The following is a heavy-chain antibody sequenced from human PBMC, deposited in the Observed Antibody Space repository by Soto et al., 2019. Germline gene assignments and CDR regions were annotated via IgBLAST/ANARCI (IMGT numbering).Heavy chain of an antibody. CDR1: GFTFSSYG. J-gene: IGHJ6*02. CDR3: ARDDVYSSSWYQNTIYYYYYYGRDV. V-gene: IGHV3-33*01. CDR2: IWYDGSNK. D-gene: IGHD6-13*01. Sequence: PGGSLRLSCAASGFTFSSYGMHWVRQAPGKGLEWVAVIWYDGSNKYYADSVKGRFTFSRDNSKNTLYLQMNSLRAEATAVYYCARDDVYSSSWYQNTIYYYYYYGRDVWGQGTTVTVSS.